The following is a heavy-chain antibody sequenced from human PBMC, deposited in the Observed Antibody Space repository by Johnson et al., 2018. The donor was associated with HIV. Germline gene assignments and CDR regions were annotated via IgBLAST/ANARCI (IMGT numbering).Heavy chain of an antibody. CDR3: AREQATLWFRASGAAFNI. CDR1: GFTFDDYA. D-gene: IGHD3-10*01. CDR2: LSWNSGCI. J-gene: IGHJ3*02. V-gene: IGHV3-9*01. Sequence: VPLVASGEASVQPGRSLRLSCAASGFTFDDYAMHWVRQAPGKGLEWVSSLSWNSGCIGYADSVKCRFTISRDNAKNSLYLQMNSLRVEDTAVYYCAREQATLWFRASGAAFNIWGQGTTVTVSS.